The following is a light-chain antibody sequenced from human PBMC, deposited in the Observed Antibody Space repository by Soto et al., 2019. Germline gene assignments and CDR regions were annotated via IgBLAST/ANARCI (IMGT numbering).Light chain of an antibody. J-gene: IGKJ2*01. CDR2: AAS. V-gene: IGKV1-39*01. CDR1: QNINNY. Sequence: DIQMTQSPSSLSASAGDRVTITCRASQNINNYLNWYQQKPGQAPKLLIYAASRLQSGVPSRFSGSGSGTDFTLTISSLQPEDFATYYCQESYVSPYPFGQGTKLGTK. CDR3: QESYVSPYP.